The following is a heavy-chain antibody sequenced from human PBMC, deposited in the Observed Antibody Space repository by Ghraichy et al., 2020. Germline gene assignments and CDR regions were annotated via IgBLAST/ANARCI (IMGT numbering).Heavy chain of an antibody. J-gene: IGHJ4*02. CDR1: GYTFTGYY. D-gene: IGHD3-22*01. V-gene: IGHV1-2*02. CDR2: INPNSGGT. Sequence: ASVKVSCKASGYTFTGYYMHWVRQAPGQGLEWMGWINPNSGGTNYAQKFQGRVTMTRDTSISTAYMELSRLRSDDTAVYYCARGPMIVVVITHFDYWGQGTLVTVSS. CDR3: ARGPMIVVVITHFDY.